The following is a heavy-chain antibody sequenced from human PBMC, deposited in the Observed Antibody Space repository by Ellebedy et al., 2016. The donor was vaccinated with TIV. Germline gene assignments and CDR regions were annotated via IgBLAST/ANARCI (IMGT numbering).Heavy chain of an antibody. CDR3: AREHYTPVWFDP. CDR1: GGSISSGGYY. CDR2: IYYSGST. V-gene: IGHV4-31*03. J-gene: IGHJ5*02. D-gene: IGHD4-11*01. Sequence: SETLSLTXTVSGGSISSGGYYWSWIRQHPGKGLEWIGYIYYSGSTYYNPSLKSRVTISVDTSKNQFSLKLSSVTAADTAVYYCAREHYTPVWFDPWGQGTLVTVSS.